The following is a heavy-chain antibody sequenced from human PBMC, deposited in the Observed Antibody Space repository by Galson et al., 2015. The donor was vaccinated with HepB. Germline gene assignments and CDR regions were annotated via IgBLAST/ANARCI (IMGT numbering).Heavy chain of an antibody. CDR3: TTDYLRNFDWLPFDY. V-gene: IGHV3-15*01. CDR1: GFTFSNAW. D-gene: IGHD3-9*01. CDR2: IKSKTDGGTT. Sequence: SLRLSCAASGFTFSNAWMSWVRQAPGKGLEWVGRIKSKTDGGTTDYAAPVKGRFTISRDDSKNTLYLQMNSLKTEDTAVYYCTTDYLRNFDWLPFDYWGQGTLVTVSS. J-gene: IGHJ4*02.